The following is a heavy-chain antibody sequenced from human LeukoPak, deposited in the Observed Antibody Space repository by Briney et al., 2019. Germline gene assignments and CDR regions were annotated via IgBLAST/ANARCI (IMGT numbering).Heavy chain of an antibody. D-gene: IGHD3-22*01. CDR3: ARRDSGYYDSRHAFDI. CDR2: IYYSGST. Sequence: PSETLSLTCTVSGGSISSYYWSWIRQPPGKGLEWIGYIYYSGSTNYNPSLKSRVTISVDTSKNQFSLKLSSVTAADTAVYYCARRDSGYYDSRHAFDIWGQGTMVTVSS. CDR1: GGSISSYY. V-gene: IGHV4-59*08. J-gene: IGHJ3*02.